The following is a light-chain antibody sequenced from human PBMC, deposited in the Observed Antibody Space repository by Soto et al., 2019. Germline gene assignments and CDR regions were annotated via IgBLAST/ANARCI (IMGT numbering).Light chain of an antibody. CDR1: QSISSW. CDR2: KAS. V-gene: IGKV1-5*03. J-gene: IGKJ2*01. CDR3: QQYSSYPYT. Sequence: DIQMTQSPSTLSASVGDRVTITCRASQSISSWLAWYQQKPGTAPKILIYKASSLQSGVPSRFSGSGSGTEFPLTISSLQPDDFATYYCQQYSSYPYTFGQGTKLQIK.